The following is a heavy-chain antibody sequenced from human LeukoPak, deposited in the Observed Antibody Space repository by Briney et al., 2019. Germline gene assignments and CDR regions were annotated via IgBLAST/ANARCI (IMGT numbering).Heavy chain of an antibody. CDR3: ASRNTYYYYGIDV. CDR1: GFTFSSYW. CDR2: IKQDGSEK. Sequence: PGGSLRLSCAASGFTFSSYWMSWVRQAPGKGLEWVANIKQDGSEKYYVDSVKGRFTISRDNAKNSLYLQMNSLRAEDTAVYYCASRNTYYYYGIDVWGQGTTVTVSS. J-gene: IGHJ6*02. D-gene: IGHD1-14*01. V-gene: IGHV3-7*01.